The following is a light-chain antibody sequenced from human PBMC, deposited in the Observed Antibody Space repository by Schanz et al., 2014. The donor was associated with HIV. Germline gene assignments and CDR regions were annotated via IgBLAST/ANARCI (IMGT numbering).Light chain of an antibody. J-gene: IGLJ2*01. Sequence: QSVLTQPPSVSAAPGQRVTISCSGSAFNIGHNYVSWYQQFPGFTGTPPKLLIYDNHERPSGIPDRFSGSKSGTSASLAITGLQAEDEADYYCVSYTGTNNPVFGGGTKLTVL. CDR1: AFNIGHNY. V-gene: IGLV1-51*01. CDR2: DNH. CDR3: VSYTGTNNPV.